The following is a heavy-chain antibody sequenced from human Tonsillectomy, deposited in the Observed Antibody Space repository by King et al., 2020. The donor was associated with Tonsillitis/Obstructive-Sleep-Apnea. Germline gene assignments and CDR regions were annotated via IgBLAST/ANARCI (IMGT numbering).Heavy chain of an antibody. D-gene: IGHD4-17*01. J-gene: IGHJ3*02. V-gene: IGHV3-15*01. Sequence: VQLVESGGGLVKPGGSLRLSCAASGFTFSNAWMSWVRQAPGKGLEWVGRIKSKTDVGSTDYAAPVKGRFTISRDDSKTTLYLQMNSLKTEDTAVYYCTGEYGDYGLVFDIWGQGTMVTVSS. CDR3: TGEYGDYGLVFDI. CDR1: GFTFSNAW. CDR2: IKSKTDVGST.